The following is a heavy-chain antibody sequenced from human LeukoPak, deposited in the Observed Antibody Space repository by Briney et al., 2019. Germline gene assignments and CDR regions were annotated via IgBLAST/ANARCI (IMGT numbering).Heavy chain of an antibody. CDR1: GGSINSHY. CDR2: IHYSGTT. V-gene: IGHV4-59*11. D-gene: IGHD3-10*01. Sequence: SETLSLTCTVSGGSINSHYWSWIRQPPGKGLEWIGYIHYSGTTNYNPSLKSRVTISVDTPKSQFSLKLSSVTAADTAVYYCARRKTVLRGTDYMDVWGKGTTVTVSS. J-gene: IGHJ6*03. CDR3: ARRKTVLRGTDYMDV.